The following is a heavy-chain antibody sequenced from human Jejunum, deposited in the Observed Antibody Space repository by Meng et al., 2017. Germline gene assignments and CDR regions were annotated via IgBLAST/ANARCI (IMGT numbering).Heavy chain of an antibody. CDR2: ISPYNGNT. J-gene: IGHJ4*02. CDR3: ARGDSSNRGFDY. V-gene: IGHV1-18*01. CDR1: GYTFTSYG. Sequence: QAQLVQSGAAVKKPGASCKAAGYTFTSYGLSWVRQAPGQGLEWMGWISPYNGNTNYAQKLLGRVTVTTDTSTSTAYMELRSLRSADTAVYYCARGDSSNRGFDYWGQGTLVTVSS. D-gene: IGHD6-19*01.